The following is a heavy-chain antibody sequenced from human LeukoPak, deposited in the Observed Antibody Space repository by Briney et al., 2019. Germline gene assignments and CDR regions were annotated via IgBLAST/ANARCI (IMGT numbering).Heavy chain of an antibody. CDR1: GHSMSSFN. J-gene: IGHJ3*02. CDR3: ARSSNYASDI. D-gene: IGHD2-2*01. V-gene: IGHV4-4*07. Sequence: PSETLSLTCTVSGHSMSSFNWSWIRQPAGKGLEWIGHMYITGDTYYNPSLESRVSLSIDTSKNQFSLKLTSVTAADTAVYYCARSSNYASDIWAQGTMVSVSS. CDR2: MYITGDT.